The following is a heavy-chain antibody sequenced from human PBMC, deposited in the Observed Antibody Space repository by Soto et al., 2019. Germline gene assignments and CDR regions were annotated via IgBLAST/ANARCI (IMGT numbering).Heavy chain of an antibody. V-gene: IGHV4-61*01. J-gene: IGHJ4*02. CDR2: IYNNETF. Sequence: PSETLSLTCSVSGASVSIGSFYWSCIRQPPGKGLEWIGFIYNNETFNYNPSLKSRVTLSVDTSKHQFSLKLSSVTAADTAVHYCARVPLRYSSSHNFDSWGQGALVTVSS. CDR1: GASVSIGSFY. CDR3: ARVPLRYSSSHNFDS. D-gene: IGHD6-19*01.